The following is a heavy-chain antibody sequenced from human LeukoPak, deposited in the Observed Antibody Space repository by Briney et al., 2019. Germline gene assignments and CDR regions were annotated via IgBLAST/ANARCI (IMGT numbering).Heavy chain of an antibody. CDR2: MHPNNGDT. CDR1: GYTSTSYN. J-gene: IGHJ6*03. V-gene: IGHV1-8*03. CDR3: ARELIVLEPAARRYNYYMDV. Sequence: ASVKVSCKASGYTSTSYNINWVRQAPGQGLEWMAWMHPNNGDTGYAQKFQDRVTVTSNTSISTAYMELRSLTSEDTAVYYCARELIVLEPAARRYNYYMDVWGIGTTVSVSS. D-gene: IGHD2-2*01.